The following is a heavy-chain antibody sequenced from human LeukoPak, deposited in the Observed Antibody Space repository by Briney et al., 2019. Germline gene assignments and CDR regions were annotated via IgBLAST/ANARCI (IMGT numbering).Heavy chain of an antibody. D-gene: IGHD1-26*01. J-gene: IGHJ4*02. Sequence: PGGSLRLSCAASGFTISSYAMSWVRQAPGKGLEWVSAISGSGDRTYYADSVKGRFTISRDNAKNSLYLQMNSLRAEDTAVYYCAKSGSSSHWGQGTLVTVSS. CDR3: AKSGSSSH. CDR2: ISGSGDRT. V-gene: IGHV3-23*01. CDR1: GFTISSYA.